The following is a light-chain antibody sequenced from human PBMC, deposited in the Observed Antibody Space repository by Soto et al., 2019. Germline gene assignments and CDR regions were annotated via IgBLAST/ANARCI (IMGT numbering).Light chain of an antibody. CDR2: AVS. Sequence: DIQMTQSPSTLSGSVGDRVTITCRASQTISSWLAWYQQKPGKAPELLIYAVSYLQSGVPSRFSGSGSGTDFTLTISSLQSEDSGVYYCQQYNKWPAEITFGQGTRLEIK. CDR1: QTISSW. CDR3: QQYNKWPAEIT. V-gene: IGKV1-5*01. J-gene: IGKJ5*01.